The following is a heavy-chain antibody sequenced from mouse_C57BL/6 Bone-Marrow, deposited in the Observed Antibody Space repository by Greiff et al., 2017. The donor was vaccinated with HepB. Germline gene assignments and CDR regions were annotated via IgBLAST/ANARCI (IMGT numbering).Heavy chain of an antibody. CDR2: ISNLAYSI. J-gene: IGHJ3*01. Sequence: EVQLVEPGGGLVQPGGSLKLSCAASGFTFSDYGMAWVRQAPGKGPEWVAFISNLAYSIYYADTVTGRFTISRENATSTLYLEMSSLRSEDTAMYYCARRNLDSSGSFAYWGQGTLVTVSA. CDR1: GFTFSDYG. D-gene: IGHD3-2*02. V-gene: IGHV5-15*04. CDR3: ARRNLDSSGSFAY.